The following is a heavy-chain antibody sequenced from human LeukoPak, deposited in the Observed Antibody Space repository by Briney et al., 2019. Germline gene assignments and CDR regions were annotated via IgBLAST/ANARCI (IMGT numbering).Heavy chain of an antibody. CDR2: INWNGGST. D-gene: IGHD3-22*01. Sequence: ETLSLTCTVSGGSISSYYWSWVRQAPGKGLEWVSGINWNGGSTGYADSVKGRFTVSRDNAKNSLYLQMNSLRAEDTALYYCARGGDSSGSYFDYWGQGTLVTVSS. V-gene: IGHV3-20*04. J-gene: IGHJ4*02. CDR3: ARGGDSSGSYFDY. CDR1: GGSISSYY.